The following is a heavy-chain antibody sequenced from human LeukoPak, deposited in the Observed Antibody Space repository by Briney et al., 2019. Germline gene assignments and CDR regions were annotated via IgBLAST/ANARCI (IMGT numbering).Heavy chain of an antibody. CDR3: ARPRDGYNRFDY. CDR1: GGSFSGYY. Sequence: PSETLSLTCAVYGGSFSGYYWSWIRQPPGKGLEWIGEINHSGSTNYNPSLKSRVTISVDTSKNQFPLKLSSVTAADTAVYYCARPRDGYNRFDYWGQGTLVTVSS. D-gene: IGHD5-24*01. V-gene: IGHV4-34*01. CDR2: INHSGST. J-gene: IGHJ4*02.